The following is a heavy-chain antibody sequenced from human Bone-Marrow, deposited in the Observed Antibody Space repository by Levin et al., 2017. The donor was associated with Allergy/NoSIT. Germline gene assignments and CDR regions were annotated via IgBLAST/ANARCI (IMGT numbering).Heavy chain of an antibody. CDR2: INGDASTI. V-gene: IGHV3-74*01. CDR3: VSTAVAGMD. D-gene: IGHD6-19*01. J-gene: IGHJ4*02. Sequence: LSLTCVGSGFTFSTYWMHWVRQAPGKGLMWVSRINGDASTIGYADSVKGRFTISRDNAKNTLYLQMNSLRVEDTAVYYCVSTAVAGMDRGQGTLVTVSS. CDR1: GFTFSTYW.